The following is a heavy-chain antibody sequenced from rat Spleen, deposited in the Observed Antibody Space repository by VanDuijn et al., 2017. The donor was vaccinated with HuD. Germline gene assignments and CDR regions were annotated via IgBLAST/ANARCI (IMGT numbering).Heavy chain of an antibody. J-gene: IGHJ2*01. V-gene: IGHV5-58*01. CDR3: ARHTTNYGLFGY. D-gene: IGHD1-11*01. CDR2: IKTDGGST. CDR1: GFTFSNYW. Sequence: EVQLVESGGGLVQPGRSLKLSCAASGFTFSNYWMYWVRQAPGRGLEWVSSIKTDGGSTYYPDSVKGRFTISRDNAQNTVYLQMNSLRSEDTATYYCARHTTNYGLFGYWGQGVMVTVSS.